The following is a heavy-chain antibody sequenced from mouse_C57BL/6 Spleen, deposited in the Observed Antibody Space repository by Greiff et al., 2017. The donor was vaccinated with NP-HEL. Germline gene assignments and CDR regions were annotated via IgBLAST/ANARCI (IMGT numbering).Heavy chain of an antibody. CDR2: IRLKSDNYAT. CDR1: GFTFSNYW. D-gene: IGHD1-1*01. Sequence: DVQLVESGGGLVQPGGSMKLSCVASGFTFSNYWMNWVRQSPEKGLEWVAQIRLKSDNYATHYAESVKGRFTISRDDSKSSVYLQMNNLRAEDTGIYYCTGSSYGYFDVWGTGTTVTVSS. V-gene: IGHV6-3*01. J-gene: IGHJ1*03. CDR3: TGSSYGYFDV.